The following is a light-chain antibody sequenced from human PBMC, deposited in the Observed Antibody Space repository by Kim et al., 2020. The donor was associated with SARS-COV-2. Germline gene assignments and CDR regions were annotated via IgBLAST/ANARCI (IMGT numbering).Light chain of an antibody. Sequence: SYELTQPPSVSVSPGQTASITCSGDKLGDKYACWYQQKPGQSPVLVIYQDSKRPSGIPGRFSGSNSGNTATLTISGTQAMDEADYYCQAWDSSTVVVFGGGTQLTVL. CDR2: QDS. CDR3: QAWDSSTVVV. CDR1: KLGDKY. J-gene: IGLJ2*01. V-gene: IGLV3-1*01.